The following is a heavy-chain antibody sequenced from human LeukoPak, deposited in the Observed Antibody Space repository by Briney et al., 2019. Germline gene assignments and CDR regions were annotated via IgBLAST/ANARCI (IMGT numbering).Heavy chain of an antibody. CDR1: GGTFSSYA. J-gene: IGHJ4*02. CDR2: IIPIFGTA. V-gene: IGHV1-69*05. Sequence: ASVKVSCKASGGTFSSYAISWVRQAPGQGLEWMGGIIPIFGTANYARKFQGRVTSTTDESTSTAYMELSSLRSEDTAVYYCARGREPLGYCSGGSCFFDYWGQGTLVTVSS. CDR3: ARGREPLGYCSGGSCFFDY. D-gene: IGHD2-15*01.